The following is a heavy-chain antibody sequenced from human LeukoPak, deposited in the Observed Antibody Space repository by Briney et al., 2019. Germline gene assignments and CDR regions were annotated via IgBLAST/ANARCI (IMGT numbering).Heavy chain of an antibody. D-gene: IGHD4-11*01. CDR1: GYTFTGYY. CDR2: INPNSGGT. Sequence: GASVKVSCKASGYTFTGYYMHWVRQAPGQGLEWMGWINPNSGGTNYAQKFQGRVTMTRDTSISTAYMELSRLRSDDTAVYYCARDRNSNYGLYYYYCGMDVWGQGTTVTVSS. CDR3: ARDRNSNYGLYYYYCGMDV. J-gene: IGHJ6*02. V-gene: IGHV1-2*02.